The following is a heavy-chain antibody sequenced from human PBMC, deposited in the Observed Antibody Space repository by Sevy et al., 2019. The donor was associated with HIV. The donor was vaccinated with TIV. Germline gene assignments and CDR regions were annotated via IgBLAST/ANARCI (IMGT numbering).Heavy chain of an antibody. V-gene: IGHV1-2*06. J-gene: IGHJ4*02. CDR3: ALSRGVNYYDSSGYFGVTAPTDY. Sequence: ASVKVSCKASGYTFTGYYMHWVRQAPGQGLEWMGRINPNSGGTNYAQKFQGRVTMTRDTSISTAYMELSRLGSDDTAVYYVALSRGVNYYDSSGYFGVTAPTDYWGQGTLVTVSS. CDR2: INPNSGGT. CDR1: GYTFTGYY. D-gene: IGHD3-22*01.